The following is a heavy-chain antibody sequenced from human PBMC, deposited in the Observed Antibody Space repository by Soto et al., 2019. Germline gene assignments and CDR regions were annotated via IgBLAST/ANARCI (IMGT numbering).Heavy chain of an antibody. Sequence: GGSLRLSCAASGFTFSSYGMHWVRQAPGKGLEWVAVISYDGSNKYYADSVKGRFTISRDNSKNTLYLQMNSLRAEDTAVYYCAKDVRLERRPLGAFDIWGQGTMVTVSS. CDR3: AKDVRLERRPLGAFDI. V-gene: IGHV3-30*18. J-gene: IGHJ3*02. CDR1: GFTFSSYG. CDR2: ISYDGSNK. D-gene: IGHD1-1*01.